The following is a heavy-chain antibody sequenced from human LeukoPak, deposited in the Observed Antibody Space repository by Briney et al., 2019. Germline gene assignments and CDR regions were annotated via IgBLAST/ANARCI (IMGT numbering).Heavy chain of an antibody. CDR3: TKSSSRLETSPLDY. V-gene: IGHV3-30*02. CDR2: IRFAGNEK. D-gene: IGHD1-1*01. J-gene: IGHJ4*02. Sequence: GGSLRLSCTVSGFTFSDYWMSWVRQAPGKGLEWVAFIRFAGNEKYYADSVKGRFAIARDNSENTMYLQMNTLRREDTAIYYCTKSSSRLETSPLDYWGQGTLVTVSS. CDR1: GFTFSDYW.